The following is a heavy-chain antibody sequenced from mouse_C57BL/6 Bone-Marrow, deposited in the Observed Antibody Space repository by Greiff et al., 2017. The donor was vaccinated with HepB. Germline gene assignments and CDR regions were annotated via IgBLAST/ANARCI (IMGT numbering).Heavy chain of an antibody. CDR1: GFNIKDDY. J-gene: IGHJ4*01. V-gene: IGHV14-4*01. Sequence: EVQLQQSGAELVRPGASVKLSCTASGFNIKDDYMHWVKQRPEQGLEWIGWIDPENGDTEYASKFQGKATITADTSSNTAYLQLSSLTSEDTAVYYGTTPLRPYYYAMDYWGQGTSVTVSS. CDR2: IDPENGDT. CDR3: TTPLRPYYYAMDY. D-gene: IGHD1-2*01.